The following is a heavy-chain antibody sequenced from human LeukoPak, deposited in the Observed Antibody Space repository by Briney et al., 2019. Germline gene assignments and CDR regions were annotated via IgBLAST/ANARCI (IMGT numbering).Heavy chain of an antibody. CDR2: ISGSGGST. CDR1: GFTFSSYG. Sequence: GGTLRLSCAASGFTFSSYGMIWVRQAPGKGLEWVSAISGSGGSTYYADSVKGRFTISRDNSKNTLYLQMNSLKTEDTAVYYCTTNYRTSSWYAARDYYYYMDVWGKGTTVTVSS. CDR3: TTNYRTSSWYAARDYYYYMDV. J-gene: IGHJ6*03. V-gene: IGHV3-23*01. D-gene: IGHD6-13*01.